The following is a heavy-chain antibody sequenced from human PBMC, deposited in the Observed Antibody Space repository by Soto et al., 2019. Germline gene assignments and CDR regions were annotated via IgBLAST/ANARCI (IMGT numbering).Heavy chain of an antibody. CDR1: GGSFSGYY. CDR3: VRGPLISY. Sequence: PSETLSLTCAVYGGSFSGYYWSWIRQPPGKGLEWIGEINHSGSTNYNPSLKSRVTISVDTSKNQFSLKLSSVTAADTAVYYCVRGPLISYWGQGTLVTVSS. CDR2: INHSGST. V-gene: IGHV4-34*01. D-gene: IGHD3-3*02. J-gene: IGHJ4*02.